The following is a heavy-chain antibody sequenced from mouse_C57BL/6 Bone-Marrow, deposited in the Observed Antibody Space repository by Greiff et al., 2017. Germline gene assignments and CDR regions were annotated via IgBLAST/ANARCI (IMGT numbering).Heavy chain of an antibody. CDR3: TTDYGYYVDY. D-gene: IGHD2-2*01. J-gene: IGHJ2*01. CDR1: GFNIKDDY. CDR2: IDPENGDT. V-gene: IGHV14-4*01. Sequence: EVKLQESGAELVRPGASVKLSCTASGFNIKDDYMHWVKQRPEQGLEWIGWIDPENGDTEYASKFQGKATITADTSSNTAYLQLSSLTSEDTAVYYCTTDYGYYVDYWGQGTTLTVSS.